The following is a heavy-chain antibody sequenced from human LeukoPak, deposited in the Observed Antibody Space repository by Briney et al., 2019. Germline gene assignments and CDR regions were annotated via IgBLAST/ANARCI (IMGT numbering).Heavy chain of an antibody. D-gene: IGHD2-2*02. Sequence: ASVKVSCKASGYTFTGYYMHWVRQAPGQGLEWMGWINPNSGGTNYAQKFQGRVTMTRDTPISTAYMELSRLRSDDTAVYYCARGPPSRYCSSTSCYTTPRFDPWGQGTLVTVSS. J-gene: IGHJ5*02. CDR3: ARGPPSRYCSSTSCYTTPRFDP. V-gene: IGHV1-2*02. CDR2: INPNSGGT. CDR1: GYTFTGYY.